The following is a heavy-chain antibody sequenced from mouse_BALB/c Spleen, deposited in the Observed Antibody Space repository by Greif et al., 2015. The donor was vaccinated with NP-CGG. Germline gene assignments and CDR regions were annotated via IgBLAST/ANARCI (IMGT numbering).Heavy chain of an antibody. CDR3: AREDGNYVGAMDY. V-gene: IGHV2-9*02. J-gene: IGHJ4*01. Sequence: VHLVESGPGLVAPSQSLSITCTVSGFSLTSYGVHWVRQPPGKGLEWLGVIWAGGSTSYYSALMSRLSISKDNSKSQVFLKMNSLQTDDTAMYYCAREDGNYVGAMDYWGQGTSVTVSS. CDR1: GFSLTSYG. CDR2: IWAGGST. D-gene: IGHD2-1*01.